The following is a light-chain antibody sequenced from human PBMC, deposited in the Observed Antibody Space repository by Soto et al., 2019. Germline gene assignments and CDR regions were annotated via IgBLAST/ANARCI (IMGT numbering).Light chain of an antibody. J-gene: IGKJ5*01. CDR3: QQRDMWPIT. CDR2: DAY. Sequence: EIGLTHSPATLSLTTGERATLSCRASQSFRGLLAWYQQKPGQAPRLLIYDAYNRATGFPPRFSGSGSGTDFTLTISSLEPEDSAVYYCQQRDMWPITFGQGTRLE. CDR1: QSFRGL. V-gene: IGKV3-11*01.